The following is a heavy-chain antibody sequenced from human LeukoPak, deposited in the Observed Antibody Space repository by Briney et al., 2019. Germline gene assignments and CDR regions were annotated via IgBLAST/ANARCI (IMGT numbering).Heavy chain of an antibody. CDR3: AKASLYSSGWHAFDY. D-gene: IGHD6-19*01. J-gene: IGHJ4*02. CDR1: GFTFSSYG. Sequence: PWGSLRLSCAASGFTFSSYGMHWVRQAPGKGLEWVAVIWYDGSNKYYADSVKGRFTISRDNSKNTLYLQMNSLRAEDTAVYYCAKASLYSSGWHAFDYWGQGTLVTVSS. CDR2: IWYDGSNK. V-gene: IGHV3-33*06.